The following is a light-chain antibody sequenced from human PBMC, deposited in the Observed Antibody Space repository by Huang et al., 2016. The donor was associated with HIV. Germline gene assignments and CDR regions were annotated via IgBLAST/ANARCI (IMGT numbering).Light chain of an antibody. Sequence: DIQLTQSPSTLSASVGDRLTTTCRASQNISSWLAWYQQKPGKAPKLLIYKISSLESGVPSRFSGGGSGTKFTLTINSLQPDDIGTYYCQYGETFGQGSKVEVK. V-gene: IGKV1-5*03. CDR3: QYGET. CDR1: QNISSW. J-gene: IGKJ1*01. CDR2: KIS.